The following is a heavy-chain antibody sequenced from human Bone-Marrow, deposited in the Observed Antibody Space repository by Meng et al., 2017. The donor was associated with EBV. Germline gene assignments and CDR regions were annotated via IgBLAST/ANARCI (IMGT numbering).Heavy chain of an antibody. J-gene: IGHJ4*02. CDR1: GGSFSGYY. D-gene: IGHD3-10*01. CDR3: ARVLGTIYYGSGIDY. CDR2: INHSGST. V-gene: IGHV4-34*01. Sequence: QLQLQHVGAGRFKPAETLSPSCSVYGGSFSGYYWSWIRQPPGEGLEWIGEINHSGSTTYNPSLKSRVTISVDTSKNQFSLKLSSVTAADTAVYYCARVLGTIYYGSGIDYWGQGTLVTASS.